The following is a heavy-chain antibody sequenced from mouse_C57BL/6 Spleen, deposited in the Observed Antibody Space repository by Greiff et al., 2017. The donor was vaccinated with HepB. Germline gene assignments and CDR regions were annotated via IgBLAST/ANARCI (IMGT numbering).Heavy chain of an antibody. V-gene: IGHV5-17*01. CDR1: GFTFSDYG. Sequence: EVHGVESGGGLVKPGGSLKLSCAASGFTFSDYGMHWVRQAPEKGLEWVAYISSGSSTIYYADTVKGRFTISRDNAKNTLFLQMTSLRSEDTAMYYGARGYYGSSSWFAYWGQGTLVTVSA. CDR2: ISSGSSTI. D-gene: IGHD1-1*01. CDR3: ARGYYGSSSWFAY. J-gene: IGHJ3*01.